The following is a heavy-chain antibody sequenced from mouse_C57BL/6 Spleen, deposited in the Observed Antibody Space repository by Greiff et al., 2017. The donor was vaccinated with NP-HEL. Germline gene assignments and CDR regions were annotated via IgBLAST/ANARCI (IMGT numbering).Heavy chain of an antibody. CDR1: GFNIKDDY. Sequence: EVQLQQSGAELVRPGASVKLSCTASGFNIKDDYMHWVKQRPEQGLEWIGWIDPENGDTEYASKFQGKATITADTSSNTAYLQLSSLTSEDTAVYYCTSIPGVDVWGTGTTVTVSS. CDR3: TSIPGVDV. D-gene: IGHD2-3*01. CDR2: IDPENGDT. J-gene: IGHJ1*03. V-gene: IGHV14-4*01.